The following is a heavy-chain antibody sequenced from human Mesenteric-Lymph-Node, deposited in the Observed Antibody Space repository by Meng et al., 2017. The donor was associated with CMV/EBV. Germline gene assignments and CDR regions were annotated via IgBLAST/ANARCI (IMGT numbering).Heavy chain of an antibody. J-gene: IGHJ4*02. Sequence: CTVSGYSISSTNWWGCIRQPPGKGLEWIGYIYSSGTSYDNPSLKSRVTMSVDTSKNQFSLKLTSVTAVDTAVYFCARSSAGTYYYDYWGQGTLVTVSS. CDR2: IYSSGTS. V-gene: IGHV4-28*01. CDR3: ARSSAGTYYYDY. CDR1: GYSISSTNW. D-gene: IGHD3-16*01.